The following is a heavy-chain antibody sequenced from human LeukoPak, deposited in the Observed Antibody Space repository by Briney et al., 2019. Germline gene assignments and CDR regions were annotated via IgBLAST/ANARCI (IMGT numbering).Heavy chain of an antibody. V-gene: IGHV4-59*11. J-gene: IGHJ4*02. CDR2: IYYSGST. CDR3: VRSSVGYSYGPFDY. Sequence: SETLSLTCTVSDGSISSHYWSWIRQPPGKGLEWIGYIYYSGSTNYNPSLKSRVTISVDTSKNQFSLKLSSVTAADTAVYHCVRSSVGYSYGPFDYWGKGTLVTVSS. CDR1: DGSISSHY. D-gene: IGHD5-18*01.